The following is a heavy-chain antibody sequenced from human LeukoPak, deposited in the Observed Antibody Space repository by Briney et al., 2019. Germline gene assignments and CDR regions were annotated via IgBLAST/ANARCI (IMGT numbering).Heavy chain of an antibody. V-gene: IGHV1-18*01. CDR1: GYTFTSYG. CDR3: ARMGTYYDSSGYYSDY. Sequence: ASVKVSCKASGYTFTSYGISWVRRAPGQGLEWMGWISAYNGNTNYAQKLQGRVTMTTDTSTSTAYMELRSLRSDDTAVYYCARMGTYYDSSGYYSDYWGQGTLVTVSS. J-gene: IGHJ4*02. D-gene: IGHD3-22*01. CDR2: ISAYNGNT.